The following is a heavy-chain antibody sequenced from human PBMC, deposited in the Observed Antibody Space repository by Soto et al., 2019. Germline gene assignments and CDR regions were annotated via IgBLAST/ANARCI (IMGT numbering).Heavy chain of an antibody. J-gene: IGHJ5*02. D-gene: IGHD2-2*01. CDR1: GYTFTSYA. CDR2: INAGNGNT. V-gene: IGHV1-3*01. CDR3: ARGPGCSSTSCHPPRFDP. Sequence: QVQLVQSGAEVKKPGASVKVSCKASGYTFTSYAMHWVRQAPGQRLEWMGWINAGNGNTKYSQKFQGRVTITRDTSASPAYMELSSLRSEATAVYYCARGPGCSSTSCHPPRFDPWGQGTLVTVSS.